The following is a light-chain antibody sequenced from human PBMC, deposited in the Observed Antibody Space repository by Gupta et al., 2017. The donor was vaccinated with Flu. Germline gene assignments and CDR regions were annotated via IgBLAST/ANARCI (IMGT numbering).Light chain of an antibody. CDR3: QQYGSSLLFT. J-gene: IGKJ3*01. CDR2: GAS. V-gene: IGKV3-20*01. CDR1: QSVSSSY. Sequence: EIVLTQSPGTLSLSPGERATLSCRASQSVSSSYLAWYQQKPGQAPRLLIYGASSRATGIPDRFSGSGSGTDFTLTISRREPEDFAVYYCQQYGSSLLFTFGRGTKVDIK.